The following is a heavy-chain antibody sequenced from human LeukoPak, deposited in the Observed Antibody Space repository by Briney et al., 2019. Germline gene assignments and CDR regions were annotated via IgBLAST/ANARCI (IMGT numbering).Heavy chain of an antibody. D-gene: IGHD3-10*01. CDR2: IRYDGSNK. Sequence: PGGSLRLSCAASGFTFSSYGMHWVRQAPGKGLEWVAFIRYDGSNKYYADSVKGRFTISRDNSKNTLYLQMSSLRAEGTAVYYCAKDYGSGSYFDYWGQGTLVTVSS. CDR1: GFTFSSYG. J-gene: IGHJ4*02. CDR3: AKDYGSGSYFDY. V-gene: IGHV3-30*02.